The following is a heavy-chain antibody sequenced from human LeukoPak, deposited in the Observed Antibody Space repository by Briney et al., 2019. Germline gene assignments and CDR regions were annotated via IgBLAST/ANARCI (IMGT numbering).Heavy chain of an antibody. CDR1: GGIFSSYA. D-gene: IGHD2-21*01. V-gene: IGHV1-69*05. CDR2: IIPIFGTA. CDR3: ARAPDRLGGDYYYYMDV. J-gene: IGHJ6*03. Sequence: GASVKVSCKASGGIFSSYAISWVRQAPGQGLEWMGGIIPIFGTANYAQKFQGRVTITTDESTSTAYMELSSLGSEDTAVYYCARAPDRLGGDYYYYMDVWGKGTTVTVSS.